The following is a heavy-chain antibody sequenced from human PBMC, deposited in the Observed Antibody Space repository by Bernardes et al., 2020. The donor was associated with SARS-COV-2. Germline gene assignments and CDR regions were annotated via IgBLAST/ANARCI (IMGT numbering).Heavy chain of an antibody. J-gene: IGHJ4*02. Sequence: ASVKVSCKASGYTFTGYYMHWVRQAPGQGLEWMGWINPNSGGTNYAQKFQGRVTMTRDTSISTAYMELSRLRSDDTAVYYCARDSIVLMVYGQFDYWGQGTLVTVSS. CDR1: GYTFTGYY. D-gene: IGHD2-8*01. V-gene: IGHV1-2*02. CDR2: INPNSGGT. CDR3: ARDSIVLMVYGQFDY.